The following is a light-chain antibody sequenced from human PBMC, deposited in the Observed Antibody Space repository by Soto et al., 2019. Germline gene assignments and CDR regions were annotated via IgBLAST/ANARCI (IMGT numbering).Light chain of an antibody. J-gene: IGKJ1*01. Sequence: ELVMTESPATLSVSPWERATISCRASQSVSSNLAWYQQQPGQAPRVLIYGASNRATGIPDRFSGSGSGTDFTLTISRLEPEEFAVHYCQQYGSSGPVGQGT. CDR1: QSVSSN. CDR3: QQYGSSGP. CDR2: GAS. V-gene: IGKV3-20*01.